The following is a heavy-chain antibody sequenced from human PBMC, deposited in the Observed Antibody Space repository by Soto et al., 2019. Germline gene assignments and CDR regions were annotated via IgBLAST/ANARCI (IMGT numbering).Heavy chain of an antibody. CDR1: VFTFSSYS. Sequence: WWSLRLSCSASVFTFSSYSMNWVRQAPGKGLEWVSSISSSSSYIYYADSVKGRFTISRDNAKNSLYLQMNSLRAEDTAVYYCARVYTVTYFDYWGQGTLVTVSS. CDR2: ISSSSSYI. CDR3: ARVYTVTYFDY. D-gene: IGHD4-17*01. J-gene: IGHJ4*02. V-gene: IGHV3-21*01.